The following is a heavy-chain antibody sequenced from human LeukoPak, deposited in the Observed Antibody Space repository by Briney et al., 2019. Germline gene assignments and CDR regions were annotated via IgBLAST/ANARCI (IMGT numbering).Heavy chain of an antibody. CDR2: INPNSGGT. CDR1: GYTFTGYY. J-gene: IGHJ4*02. D-gene: IGHD2-15*01. CDR3: AREERLLGYCSGGSCYPVNLVDY. V-gene: IGHV1-2*02. Sequence: ASVKVSCKASGYTFTGYYMHWVRQAPGQGPEWMGWINPNSGGTNYAQKFQGRVTMTRDTSISTAYMELSRLRSDDTAVYYCAREERLLGYCSGGSCYPVNLVDYWGQGTLVTASS.